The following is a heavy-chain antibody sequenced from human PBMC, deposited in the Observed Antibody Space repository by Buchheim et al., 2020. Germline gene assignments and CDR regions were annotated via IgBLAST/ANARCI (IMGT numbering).Heavy chain of an antibody. CDR1: GFTFSSYW. Sequence: EVQLVESGGGLVQPGGSLRLSCAAPGFTFSSYWMHWVRHVPGKGLVWVSRIISDGSDTSYVDSVKGRFTISRDNAKNTLYLQMNSLGAEDTAVYRCARGRYHGMDVWGQGT. D-gene: IGHD3-16*02. CDR2: IISDGSDT. CDR3: ARGRYHGMDV. V-gene: IGHV3-74*01. J-gene: IGHJ6*02.